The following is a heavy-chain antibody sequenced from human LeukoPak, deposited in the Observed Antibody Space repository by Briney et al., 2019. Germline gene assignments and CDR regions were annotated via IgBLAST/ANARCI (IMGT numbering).Heavy chain of an antibody. J-gene: IGHJ4*02. CDR3: ARAIYSSGPFDY. V-gene: IGHV1-2*02. Sequence: ASVKVSCKASGYTFIGYYIHWVRQAPGQGLEWVGWINPKNGDTNCAQKFQGRVTMTRDTSISTLYMELSRLRSDDTAVYYCARAIYSSGPFDYWGQGTLVTVSS. CDR2: INPKNGDT. D-gene: IGHD6-19*01. CDR1: GYTFIGYY.